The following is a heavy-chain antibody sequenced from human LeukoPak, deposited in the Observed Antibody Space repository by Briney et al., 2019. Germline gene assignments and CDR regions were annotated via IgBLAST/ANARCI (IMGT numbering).Heavy chain of an antibody. CDR2: ISWNSGSI. CDR1: GFTFDDYA. CDR3: AKDTGSSGYQPFDY. J-gene: IGHJ4*02. D-gene: IGHD3-22*01. Sequence: GGSLRLSCAASGFTFDDYAMHWVRQAPGKGLEWVSGISWNSGSIGYADSVKGRFTISRDNAKDSLYLQMNSLRAEDTALYYCAKDTGSSGYQPFDYWGQGTLVTVSS. V-gene: IGHV3-9*01.